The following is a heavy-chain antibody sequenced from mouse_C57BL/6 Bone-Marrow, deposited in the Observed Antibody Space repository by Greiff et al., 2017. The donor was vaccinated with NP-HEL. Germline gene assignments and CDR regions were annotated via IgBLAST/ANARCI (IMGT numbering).Heavy chain of an antibody. CDR2: IDPETGGT. Sequence: VQLQQSGAELVRPGASVTLSCKASGYTFTDYEMHWVKQTPVHGLEWIGAIDPETGGTAYNQKFKGKAILTADKSSSTAYMELRSLTSEDSAVYYCTRKGRDDYDYWGQGTTLTVSS. CDR1: GYTFTDYE. CDR3: TRKGRDDYDY. V-gene: IGHV1-15*01. J-gene: IGHJ2*01. D-gene: IGHD2-4*01.